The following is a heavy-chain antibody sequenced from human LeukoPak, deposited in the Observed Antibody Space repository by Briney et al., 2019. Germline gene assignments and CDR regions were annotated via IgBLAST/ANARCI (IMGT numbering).Heavy chain of an antibody. CDR3: ARGVATYYYDSSAPEPHFDY. CDR1: GFTFSSYE. J-gene: IGHJ4*02. D-gene: IGHD3-22*01. V-gene: IGHV3-48*03. CDR2: ISSSGSTI. Sequence: PGGSLRLSCAASGFTFSSYEMNWVRQAPGKGLEWVSYISSSGSTIYYADSVKGRFTISRDNAKNSLYLQMNSLRAEDTAVYYCARGVATYYYDSSAPEPHFDYWGQGTLVTVSS.